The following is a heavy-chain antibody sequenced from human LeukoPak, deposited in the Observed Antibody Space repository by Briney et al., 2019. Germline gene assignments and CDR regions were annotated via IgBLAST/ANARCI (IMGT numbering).Heavy chain of an antibody. CDR1: GFTFSSYW. CDR3: ARAGGYASSWAY. V-gene: IGHV3-7*01. D-gene: IGHD5-12*01. J-gene: IGHJ4*02. CDR2: IKQDGSEK. Sequence: PGGSLRLSCAASGFTFSSYWMSWVRQAPGKALEWVANIKQDGSEKNYVDSVKGRFTISRDNAKNSLELQMNNLRDEDTAVYYCARAGGYASSWAYWGQGTLVTVSS.